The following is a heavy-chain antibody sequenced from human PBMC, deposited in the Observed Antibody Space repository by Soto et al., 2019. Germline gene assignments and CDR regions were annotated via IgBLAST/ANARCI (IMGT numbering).Heavy chain of an antibody. CDR2: ISAYNGNT. CDR1: GYTFTSYG. D-gene: IGHD3-22*01. Sequence: ASVKVSCKASGYTFTSYGISWVRQAPGQGLEWMGWISAYNGNTNYAQKLQGRVTMTTDTSTSTAYMELRSLRSDDTAVYYCAGWGNYYDSSADAFDIWGKGQWSPSPQ. CDR3: AGWGNYYDSSADAFDI. J-gene: IGHJ3*02. V-gene: IGHV1-18*01.